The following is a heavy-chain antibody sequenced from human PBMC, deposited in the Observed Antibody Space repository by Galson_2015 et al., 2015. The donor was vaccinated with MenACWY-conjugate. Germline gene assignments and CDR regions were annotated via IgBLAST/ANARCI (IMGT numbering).Heavy chain of an antibody. CDR1: GFSFSNYG. D-gene: IGHD6-19*01. V-gene: IGHV3-33*01. CDR3: ARDLECTGCSYFDY. CDR2: IWYDGSNK. J-gene: IGHJ4*02. Sequence: SLRISCAASGFSFSNYGIHWVRQAPGKGLEWVAVIWYDGSNKYYADSVKGRFTISRDNSKNTLYLQMNSLRAEDTSVYFCARDLECTGCSYFDYWGQGTLVTVSS.